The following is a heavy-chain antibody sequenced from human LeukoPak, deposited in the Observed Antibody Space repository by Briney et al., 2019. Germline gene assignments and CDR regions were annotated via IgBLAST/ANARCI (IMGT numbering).Heavy chain of an antibody. Sequence: ASVKVSCKASGYTFTSYYMHWVRQAPGQGLEWMGIINPSGGSTSYAQKFQGRVTMTRDMSTSTVYMELSSLRSEDTAVYYCAKAGRYCSGGNCYLFDYWGQGTLVTVSS. CDR1: GYTFTSYY. J-gene: IGHJ4*02. D-gene: IGHD2-15*01. CDR3: AKAGRYCSGGNCYLFDY. V-gene: IGHV1-46*01. CDR2: INPSGGST.